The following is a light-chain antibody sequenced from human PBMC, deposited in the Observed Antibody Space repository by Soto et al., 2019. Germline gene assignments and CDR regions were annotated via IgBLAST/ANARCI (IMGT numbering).Light chain of an antibody. Sequence: DIVMTQSPDSLAVSLGESATINCKSSQSVLYSSNNKNYLAWYQQKPGQPPKLLIYWASTRESGVPDRFGGSGSGKDFTLTISSLQAEDVAVYYCQQYYSTPYTFGQGTKLEIK. CDR3: QQYYSTPYT. CDR2: WAS. J-gene: IGKJ2*01. CDR1: QSVLYSSNNKNY. V-gene: IGKV4-1*01.